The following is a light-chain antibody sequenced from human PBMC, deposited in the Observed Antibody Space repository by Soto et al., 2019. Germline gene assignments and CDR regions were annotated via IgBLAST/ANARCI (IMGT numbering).Light chain of an antibody. J-gene: IGLJ2*01. CDR1: RSDVGGYNF. Sequence: QSVLTQPASVSGSPGQSITISCTGTRSDVGGYNFVSWFQQHPGKAPKLIIYEGSKRPSGVSNRFSGSKSGNTASLTISGLQAEDEADYYCCSYAGSSTVVFGGGTKLTVL. CDR2: EGS. CDR3: CSYAGSSTVV. V-gene: IGLV2-23*01.